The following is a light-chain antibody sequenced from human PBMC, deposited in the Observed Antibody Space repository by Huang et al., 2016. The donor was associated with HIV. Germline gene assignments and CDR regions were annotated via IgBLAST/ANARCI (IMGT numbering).Light chain of an antibody. CDR1: QSVFNNNY. CDR3: QQYGSSLA. Sequence: EIVLTQSPGILSLSPGESATLSGRASQSVFNNNYLAWYQQKPGQAPRLLIFSASSTATGISDRCLGSGSGTDFTLTISRLEPEDFAVYYCQQYGSSLAFGPGTKVEIK. J-gene: IGKJ1*01. CDR2: SAS. V-gene: IGKV3-20*01.